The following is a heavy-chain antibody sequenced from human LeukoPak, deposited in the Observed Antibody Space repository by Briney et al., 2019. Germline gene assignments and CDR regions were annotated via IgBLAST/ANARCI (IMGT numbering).Heavy chain of an antibody. CDR2: IYTSGST. Sequence: SQTLSLTCTVSGGSISSGSYYWSWIRQPAGKGLEWIGRIYTSGSTNYNPSLKSRVTISVDTSKNQFSLKLSSVTAADTAVYYCARDSEDDFWSGYHYMDVWGKGTTFTVSS. J-gene: IGHJ6*03. CDR3: ARDSEDDFWSGYHYMDV. CDR1: GGSISSGSYY. V-gene: IGHV4-61*02. D-gene: IGHD3-3*01.